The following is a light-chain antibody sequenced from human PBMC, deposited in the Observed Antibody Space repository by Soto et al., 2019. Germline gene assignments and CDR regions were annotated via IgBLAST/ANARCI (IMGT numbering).Light chain of an antibody. J-gene: IGKJ4*01. V-gene: IGKV3D-20*02. CDR3: QQRSSCPLT. CDR2: GAS. CDR1: QSVSSDS. Sequence: EIVLTQSPGTLSLSPGERATLSCRASQSVSSDSLAWYQHKLGQAPRLLIYGASTRATGIPDRFSGSGSGTDFTLTISSLEPEDFAVYYCQQRSSCPLTFGGGTKVDI.